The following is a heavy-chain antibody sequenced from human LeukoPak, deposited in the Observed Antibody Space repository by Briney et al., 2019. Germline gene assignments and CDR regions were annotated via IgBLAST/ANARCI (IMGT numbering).Heavy chain of an antibody. Sequence: GGSLRLSCAASGFTVSSNYMSWVRQAPGKGLVWVPRINGDGTSTTYADYADSVKGRFIISRDNAKNTLYLQMNSLRAEDTAVYYCARAPTNWVYFDYWGQGTLITVSS. J-gene: IGHJ4*02. V-gene: IGHV3-74*01. CDR2: INGDGTST. CDR3: ARAPTNWVYFDY. CDR1: GFTVSSNY. D-gene: IGHD7-27*01.